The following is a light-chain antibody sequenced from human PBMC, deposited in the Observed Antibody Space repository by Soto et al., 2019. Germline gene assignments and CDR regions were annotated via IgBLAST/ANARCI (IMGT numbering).Light chain of an antibody. V-gene: IGKV3-20*01. CDR3: QQYDSSPST. CDR2: GAS. CDR1: QSVSSSF. J-gene: IGKJ3*01. Sequence: EIVLTQSPGTLSLSPGERATLSCRASQSVSSSFLAWYQQKPGQAPRLLIYGASSRATGIPDRFSGSGSGTDFTLNISRLEPEDFAVYYCQQYDSSPSTFGPGTKVDIK.